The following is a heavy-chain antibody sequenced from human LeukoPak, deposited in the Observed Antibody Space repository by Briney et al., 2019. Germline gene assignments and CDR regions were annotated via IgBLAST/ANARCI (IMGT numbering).Heavy chain of an antibody. CDR1: GFTFRSYW. CDR2: INSDGSST. V-gene: IGHV3-74*01. J-gene: IGHJ4*02. Sequence: GGSLRLSCAASGFTFRSYWMHWVRQAPGKGLVCVSRINSDGSSTNYADSVKGRFTISRDNAKSTLYLQMNGLRAEDTAVYYCVRDPRFSENFDYWGQGTLVTVPS. CDR3: VRDPRFSENFDY. D-gene: IGHD3-10*01.